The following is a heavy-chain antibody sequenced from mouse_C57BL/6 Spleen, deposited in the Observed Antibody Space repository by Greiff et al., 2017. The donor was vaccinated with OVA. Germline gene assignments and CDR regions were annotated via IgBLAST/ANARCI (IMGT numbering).Heavy chain of an antibody. CDR2: IYPGSGNT. V-gene: IGHV1-76*01. CDR3: ARVRSPYAMDY. J-gene: IGHJ4*01. Sequence: QVQLKESGAELVRPGASVKLSCKASGYTFTDYYINWVKQRPGQGLEWIARIYPGSGNTYYNEKFKGKATLTAEKSSSTAYMQLSSLTSEDSAVYFCARVRSPYAMDYWGQGTSVTVSS. CDR1: GYTFTDYY. D-gene: IGHD3-2*02.